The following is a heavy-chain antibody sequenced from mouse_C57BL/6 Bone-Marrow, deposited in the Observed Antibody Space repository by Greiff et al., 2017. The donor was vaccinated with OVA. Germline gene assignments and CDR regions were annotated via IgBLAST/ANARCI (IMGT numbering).Heavy chain of an antibody. CDR3: ARGRAYYGDY. CDR1: GYSITSGYY. CDR2: ISYDGSN. J-gene: IGHJ2*01. D-gene: IGHD2-10*01. V-gene: IGHV3-6*01. Sequence: DVKLLESGPGLVKPSQSLSLTCSVTGYSITSGYYWNWIRQFPGNKLEWMGYISYDGSNNYNPSLKNRISITRDTSKNQFFLKLNSVTTEDTATYYCARGRAYYGDYWGQGTTLTVSS.